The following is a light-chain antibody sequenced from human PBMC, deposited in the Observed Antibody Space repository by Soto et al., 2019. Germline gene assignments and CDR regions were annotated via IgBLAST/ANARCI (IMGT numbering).Light chain of an antibody. CDR1: QSISSW. CDR2: KAS. J-gene: IGKJ2*01. Sequence: DLQMTQSPSTLSASVGDRVTITCRASQSISSWLAWYQQKPGKAPKLLIYKASSLESGVPSRFGGSGSGTEFTLTISSLQPDDFATYYCQQYNSYWVTFGQGTKLEIK. V-gene: IGKV1-5*03. CDR3: QQYNSYWVT.